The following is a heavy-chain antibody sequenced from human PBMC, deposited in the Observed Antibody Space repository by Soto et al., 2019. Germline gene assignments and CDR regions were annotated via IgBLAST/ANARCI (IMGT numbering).Heavy chain of an antibody. D-gene: IGHD3-16*01. CDR2: IGGSGIST. CDR1: GFTFSSYT. Sequence: EVQLLESGGGLVQPGGSVRLSCAASGFTFSSYTMSWVRQDPGKGLEWVSAIGGSGISTYYADSVKGRFTISRDNSKNTLYLQMNSLRAEDTAIYYCTRGTYGGVFDYWGQGTLVTVSS. V-gene: IGHV3-23*01. CDR3: TRGTYGGVFDY. J-gene: IGHJ4*02.